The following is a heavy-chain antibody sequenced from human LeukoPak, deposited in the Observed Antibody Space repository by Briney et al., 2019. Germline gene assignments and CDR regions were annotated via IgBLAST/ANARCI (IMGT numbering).Heavy chain of an antibody. Sequence: GGSLRLSCAASGFTLSSYWMHWVRQGPGKGLVWVSHANSDGSSTSYADSVEGRFTISRDNAKNTLYLRMNSLRAEDTAVYYCARDTGTVGATDYWGQGTLVTVSS. D-gene: IGHD1-26*01. V-gene: IGHV3-74*01. CDR1: GFTLSSYW. CDR2: ANSDGSST. CDR3: ARDTGTVGATDY. J-gene: IGHJ4*02.